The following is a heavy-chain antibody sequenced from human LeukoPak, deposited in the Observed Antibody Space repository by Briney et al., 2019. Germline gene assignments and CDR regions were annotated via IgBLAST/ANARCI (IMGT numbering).Heavy chain of an antibody. CDR3: ARDSGYEGGFDY. Sequence: SVKVSCKASGGTFSSYGINWVRQAPGQGPEWMGRIVPILGVASFAQKFQGRVTIIADKYTSTAYMELSSLRSEDTAVYYCARDSGYEGGFDYWGQGTLVTVSS. D-gene: IGHD5-12*01. V-gene: IGHV1-69*04. CDR1: GGTFSSYG. J-gene: IGHJ4*02. CDR2: IVPILGVA.